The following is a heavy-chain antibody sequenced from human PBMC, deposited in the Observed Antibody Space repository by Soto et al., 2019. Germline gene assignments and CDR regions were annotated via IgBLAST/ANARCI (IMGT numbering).Heavy chain of an antibody. J-gene: IGHJ4*02. Sequence: ASVKVSCKASGYTFTSYGISWVRQAPGQGLEWMGWISAYNGNTNYAQKLQGRVTMTTDTSTSTAYMELRSLRSDDTAVYYCARGGGSRGITIFGVVKGYFDYWGQGTLVTVSS. CDR3: ARGGGSRGITIFGVVKGYFDY. D-gene: IGHD3-3*01. V-gene: IGHV1-18*01. CDR2: ISAYNGNT. CDR1: GYTFTSYG.